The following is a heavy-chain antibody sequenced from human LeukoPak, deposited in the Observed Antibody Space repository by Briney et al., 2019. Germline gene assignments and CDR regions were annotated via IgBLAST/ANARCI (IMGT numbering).Heavy chain of an antibody. J-gene: IGHJ6*04. V-gene: IGHV1-18*04. CDR2: ISAYNGNT. Sequence: GASVKVSCKASGYTFTGYYMHWVRQAPGQGLEWMGWISAYNGNTNYAQKLQGRVTMTTDTSTSTAYMELRSLRSDDTAVYYCARVPDITIFEEYYYGMDVWGKGTTVTVSS. CDR3: ARVPDITIFEEYYYGMDV. CDR1: GYTFTGYY. D-gene: IGHD3-9*01.